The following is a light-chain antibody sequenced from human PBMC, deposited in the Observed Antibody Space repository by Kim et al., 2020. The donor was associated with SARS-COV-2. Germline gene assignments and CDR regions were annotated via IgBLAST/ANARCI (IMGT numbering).Light chain of an antibody. CDR3: NSRDSSGNHLV. CDR1: SLRSYY. J-gene: IGLJ2*01. V-gene: IGLV3-19*01. CDR2: GKN. Sequence: ALGQTVRITCQGDSLRSYYASLDQQKPGQAPVLVIYGKNNRPSGIPDRFSGSSSGNTASLTITGAQAEDEADYYCNSRDSSGNHLVFGGGTQLTVL.